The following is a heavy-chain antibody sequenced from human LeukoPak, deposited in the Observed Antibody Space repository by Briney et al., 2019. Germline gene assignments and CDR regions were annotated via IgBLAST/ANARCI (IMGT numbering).Heavy chain of an antibody. J-gene: IGHJ5*02. D-gene: IGHD2-15*01. Sequence: ASVKVSCKASGYTFTSYDINWVRQTPGQGLEWMGWMNPNNANTGYAQNFQGRLTITRNTSISTVYMELSSLRPEDTAVYYCARGKIYPGYSPTPHWLDPWGQGTLVIVSS. CDR3: ARGKIYPGYSPTPHWLDP. V-gene: IGHV1-8*02. CDR2: MNPNNANT. CDR1: GYTFTSYD.